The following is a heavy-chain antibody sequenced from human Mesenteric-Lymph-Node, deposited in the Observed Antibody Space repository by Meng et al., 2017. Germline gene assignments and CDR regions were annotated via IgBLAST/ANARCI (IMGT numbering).Heavy chain of an antibody. J-gene: IGHJ4*02. D-gene: IGHD3-10*01. CDR2: INTDGSST. V-gene: IGHV3-74*01. CDR3: AKDLYYGSKDY. CDR1: GFTFSNYW. Sequence: EGHVVESGGCLIQPGGSLGLSCEASGFTFSNYWMHWVRQAPGKGPVWVSNINTDGSSTHYAASVRGRFTISRDNAKNTLYLQMNSLRAEDTAVYYCAKDLYYGSKDYWGQGTLVTVSS.